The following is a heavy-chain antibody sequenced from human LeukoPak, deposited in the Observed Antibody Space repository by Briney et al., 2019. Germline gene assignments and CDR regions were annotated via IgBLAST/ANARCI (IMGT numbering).Heavy chain of an antibody. CDR1: GYTFTGYY. D-gene: IGHD6-19*01. Sequence: ASVKVSCKASGYTFTGYYMHWVRQAPGQGLEWMGWINPSSGGTHFAQKFQGRVTMTRDTSISTAYMELSGLRSDDTAVYYCARVYGLAVAASQFDYWGQGTLVTVSS. J-gene: IGHJ4*02. V-gene: IGHV1-2*02. CDR3: ARVYGLAVAASQFDY. CDR2: INPSSGGT.